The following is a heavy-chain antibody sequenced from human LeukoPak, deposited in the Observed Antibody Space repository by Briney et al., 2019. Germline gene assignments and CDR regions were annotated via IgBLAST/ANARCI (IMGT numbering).Heavy chain of an antibody. CDR2: INHSGST. Sequence: SETLSLTCAVYGGSFSGYYWSWIRQPPGKGLEWIGEINHSGSTNYNPSLKSRVTISVDTSKNQFSLKLSSVTAADTAVYYCARTTYYYDSSGYYSTWYFDYWGQGTLVTVSS. J-gene: IGHJ4*02. CDR1: GGSFSGYY. V-gene: IGHV4-34*01. D-gene: IGHD3-22*01. CDR3: ARTTYYYDSSGYYSTWYFDY.